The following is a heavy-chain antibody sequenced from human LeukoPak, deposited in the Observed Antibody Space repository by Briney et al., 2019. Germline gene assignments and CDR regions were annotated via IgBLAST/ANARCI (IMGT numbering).Heavy chain of an antibody. CDR2: ISSSSSYI. Sequence: GGSLRLSCAASGFIFSSYSMNWVRQAPGKGLEWVSSISSSSSYIYYADSVKGRFTISRDNAKNSLYLQMNSLRAEDTAVYYCAMRVGALAPDAFDIWGQGIMVTVSS. J-gene: IGHJ3*02. V-gene: IGHV3-21*01. CDR3: AMRVGALAPDAFDI. CDR1: GFIFSSYS. D-gene: IGHD1-26*01.